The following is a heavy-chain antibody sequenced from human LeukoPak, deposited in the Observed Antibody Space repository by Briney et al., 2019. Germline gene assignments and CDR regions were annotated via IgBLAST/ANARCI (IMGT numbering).Heavy chain of an antibody. V-gene: IGHV4-59*08. D-gene: IGHD1-26*01. Sequence: PSETLSLTCTVSGGSISSYYWSWIRQPPGKGLEWIGYIYYSGSTNYNPSLKSRVTISVDTSKNQFSLKLSSLTAADTAVYYCARHTSGSYYDYWGQGTLVTVSS. CDR1: GGSISSYY. CDR2: IYYSGST. J-gene: IGHJ4*02. CDR3: ARHTSGSYYDY.